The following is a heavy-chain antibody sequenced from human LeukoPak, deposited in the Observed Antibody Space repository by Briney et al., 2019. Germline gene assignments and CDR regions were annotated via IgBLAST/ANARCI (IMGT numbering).Heavy chain of an antibody. CDR3: ARGATYYYDSSGYYYGQYYFDY. CDR2: MYTSGST. D-gene: IGHD3-22*01. J-gene: IGHJ4*02. Sequence: SQTLSLTCTVSGGSISSYYLGWLRQPAGKGLEWIGRMYTSGSTDYKPSLKSRVTMSVDTSKNQFSLKLSSVTAADTAVYYCARGATYYYDSSGYYYGQYYFDYWGQGTLVTVSS. CDR1: GGSISSYY. V-gene: IGHV4-4*07.